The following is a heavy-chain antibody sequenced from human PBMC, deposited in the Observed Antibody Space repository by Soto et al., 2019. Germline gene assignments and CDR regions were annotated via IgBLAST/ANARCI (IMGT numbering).Heavy chain of an antibody. CDR2: MNPNSGNT. V-gene: IGHV1-8*01. CDR3: ARGYYYGSGGDAFDI. Sequence: ASLKVSCKASGYTFTSYDINWVRQATGQGLERMGWMNPNSGNTGYAQKFQGRVTMTRNTSISTAYMELSSLRSEDTAVYYCARGYYYGSGGDAFDIWGQGTMVTVSS. J-gene: IGHJ3*02. D-gene: IGHD3-10*01. CDR1: GYTFTSYD.